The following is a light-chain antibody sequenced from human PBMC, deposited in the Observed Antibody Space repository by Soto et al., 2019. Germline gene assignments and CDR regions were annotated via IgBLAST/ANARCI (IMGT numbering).Light chain of an antibody. CDR1: SSNIGNNA. CDR2: SDD. V-gene: IGLV1-36*01. CDR3: AAWDDSLHGYV. Sequence: QSALTQPPSVSEAPRQRVTISCSGSSSNIGNNAVNWYQQLPGKAPKLLIYSDDMLPSGISDRFSGSKSGTSASLAISGLQSEDEADYYCAAWDDSLHGYVFGTGTKLTVL. J-gene: IGLJ1*01.